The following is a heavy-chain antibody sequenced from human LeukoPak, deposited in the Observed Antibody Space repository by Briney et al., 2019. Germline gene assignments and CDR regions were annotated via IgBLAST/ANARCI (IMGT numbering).Heavy chain of an antibody. J-gene: IGHJ4*02. CDR2: ISYDGSNK. D-gene: IGHD6-19*01. Sequence: PGRSLRLSCAASGFTFSNYAMHWVRQAPGKGLEWVAVISYDGSNKYYADSVKGRFTISRDNSKNTLYLQMNSLRAEDTAVYYCAKDASPVAGRYAPDYFDYWGQGTLVTVSS. V-gene: IGHV3-30*04. CDR3: AKDASPVAGRYAPDYFDY. CDR1: GFTFSNYA.